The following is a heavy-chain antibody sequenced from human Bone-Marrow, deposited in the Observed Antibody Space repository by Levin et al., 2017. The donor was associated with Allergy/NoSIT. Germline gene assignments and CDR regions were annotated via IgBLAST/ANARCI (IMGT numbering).Heavy chain of an antibody. CDR1: GGSITNYY. CDR3: ARVKRGGDWFEIPHTFDY. CDR2: ISDTGST. J-gene: IGHJ5*01. D-gene: IGHD3-9*01. V-gene: IGHV4-59*01. Sequence: KASETLSLTCTVSGGSITNYYWSWIRQPPGKGLHWIGYISDTGSTNYNPSLRSRVTISADTSTNQFSLKMTSVTAADTAVYYCARVKRGGDWFEIPHTFDYWGHGTLVTVSS.